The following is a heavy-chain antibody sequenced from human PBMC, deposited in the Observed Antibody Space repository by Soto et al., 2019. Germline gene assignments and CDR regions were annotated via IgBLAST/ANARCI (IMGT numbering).Heavy chain of an antibody. CDR2: IIPIFGTA. CDR1: GGTFSSYA. D-gene: IGHD2-21*02. Sequence: QVQLVQSGAEVKKPGSSVKVSCKASGGTFSSYAISWVRQAPGQGLEWMGGIIPIFGTANYAQKFQGRVTITADESTSTAYMELSSVRSEDTAVYYCARGSSAYCGGDCYWWCDYWGQGTLVTVSS. V-gene: IGHV1-69*01. J-gene: IGHJ4*02. CDR3: ARGSSAYCGGDCYWWCDY.